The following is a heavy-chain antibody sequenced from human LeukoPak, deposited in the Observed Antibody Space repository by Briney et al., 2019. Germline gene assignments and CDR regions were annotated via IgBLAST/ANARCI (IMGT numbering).Heavy chain of an antibody. D-gene: IGHD2-21*02. V-gene: IGHV1-2*02. J-gene: IGHJ5*01. CDR2: INPNIGDA. CDR3: ARMDLDGGDSIGFDS. Sequence: VASVKVSCKASGYIFTGFFMHWVRQAPGQGLEWMGWINPNIGDAYYAQKFQGRVTMTRDRSINTAYMELSRLTSDDTAVYYCARMDLDGGDSIGFDSWGQGTLVTVSS. CDR1: GYIFTGFF.